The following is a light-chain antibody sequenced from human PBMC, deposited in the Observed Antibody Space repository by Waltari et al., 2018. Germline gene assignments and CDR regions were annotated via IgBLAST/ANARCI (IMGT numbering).Light chain of an antibody. CDR3: QAWEGSTAI. CDR2: QDA. J-gene: IGLJ2*01. V-gene: IGLV3-1*01. CDR1: NLEAKY. Sequence: FGLTQPRSVSVSPGQTASIPCFGANLEAKYTCWYQQKSGQPPLLVIHQDAKRTSGIPERFSGSKSGNTVTLTISGTQPIDEADYYCQAWEGSTAIFGGGTRLTVL.